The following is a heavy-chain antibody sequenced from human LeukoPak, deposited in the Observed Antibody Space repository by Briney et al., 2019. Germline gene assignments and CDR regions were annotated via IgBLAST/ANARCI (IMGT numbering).Heavy chain of an antibody. CDR2: ISYDGSNK. J-gene: IGHJ4*02. Sequence: PGGSLRLSCAASGFTFSSYGMHWVRQAPCKGLEWVAVISYDGSNKYYADSVKGRFTISRDNSKNTLYLQMNSLGAEDTAVYYCAKAGHYGSGSYYSDYWGRGTLVTVSP. CDR1: GFTFSSYG. V-gene: IGHV3-30*18. CDR3: AKAGHYGSGSYYSDY. D-gene: IGHD3-10*01.